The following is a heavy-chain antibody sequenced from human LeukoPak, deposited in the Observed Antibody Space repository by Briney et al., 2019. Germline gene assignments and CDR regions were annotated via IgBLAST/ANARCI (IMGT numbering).Heavy chain of an antibody. CDR2: LSSGGDRT. V-gene: IGHV3-23*01. Sequence: GGSLRPSCAASGFTFSSYAMSWVRQAPGKGLEWVSALSSGGDRTYYADSVKGRFTISRDNSNNTLYLQMNSLRAGDTALYYCASIPFYYDSSALSPAFDIWGQGTVVTVSS. CDR3: ASIPFYYDSSALSPAFDI. J-gene: IGHJ3*02. D-gene: IGHD3-22*01. CDR1: GFTFSSYA.